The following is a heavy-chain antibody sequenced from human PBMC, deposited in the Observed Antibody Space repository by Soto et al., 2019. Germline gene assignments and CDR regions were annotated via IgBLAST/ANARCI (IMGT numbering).Heavy chain of an antibody. D-gene: IGHD3-3*01. V-gene: IGHV3-23*01. Sequence: PGGSLRLSCAASGFTFSSYAMCWVRQAPGKGLEWVSGISGSGDRTYFADSVKGRFAISRDNSKNTLYLQMNSLRAEDTAVYYCAKASYYDFWSGYYVGGVGDYYGMDVWGQGTTVTVSS. CDR1: GFTFSSYA. J-gene: IGHJ6*02. CDR2: ISGSGDRT. CDR3: AKASYYDFWSGYYVGGVGDYYGMDV.